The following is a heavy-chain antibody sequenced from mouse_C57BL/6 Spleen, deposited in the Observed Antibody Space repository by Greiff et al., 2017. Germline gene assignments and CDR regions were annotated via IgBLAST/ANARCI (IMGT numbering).Heavy chain of an antibody. D-gene: IGHD2-2*01. Sequence: EVQLMESGGGLVQPKGSLKLSCAASGFSFNTYAMNWVRQAPGKGLEWVARIRSKSNNYATYYADSVKDRFTISRDDSESMLYLQMNNLKTEDTAMYYCVLSPYGYDGAWFAYWGQGTLVTVSA. CDR2: IRSKSNNYAT. V-gene: IGHV10-1*01. CDR1: GFSFNTYA. J-gene: IGHJ3*01. CDR3: VLSPYGYDGAWFAY.